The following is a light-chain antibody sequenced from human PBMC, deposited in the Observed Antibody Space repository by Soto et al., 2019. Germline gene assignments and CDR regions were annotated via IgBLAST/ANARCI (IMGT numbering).Light chain of an antibody. J-gene: IGKJ4*01. CDR3: QQRSNWPPLT. CDR2: DAS. Sequence: EIVMTQSPATLSVSPGERATLSCRASQSVSNNLAWYQQRPGQAPRLLIYDASNRATGIPARFSGSGSGTDFTLTISSLEPEDFAVYYCQQRSNWPPLTFGGGTKVEI. V-gene: IGKV3-11*01. CDR1: QSVSNN.